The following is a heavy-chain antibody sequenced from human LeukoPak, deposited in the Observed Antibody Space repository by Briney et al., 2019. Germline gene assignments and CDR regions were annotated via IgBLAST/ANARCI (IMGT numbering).Heavy chain of an antibody. J-gene: IGHJ4*02. CDR3: ARDDTDYYYDSSGYVFDY. Sequence: GASVKVSCKASGYTFTGYYMHWVRQAPGQGLEWMGWINPNSGGTNYAQKFQGRVTMTRDTSISTAYMELSRLRSDDTAVYYCARDDTDYYYDSSGYVFDYWGQGTLVTVSS. V-gene: IGHV1-2*02. D-gene: IGHD3-22*01. CDR1: GYTFTGYY. CDR2: INPNSGGT.